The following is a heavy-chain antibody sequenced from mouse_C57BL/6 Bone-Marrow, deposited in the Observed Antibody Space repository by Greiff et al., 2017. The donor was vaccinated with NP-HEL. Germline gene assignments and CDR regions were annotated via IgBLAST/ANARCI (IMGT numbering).Heavy chain of an antibody. Sequence: EVKLVESGGGLVQSGRSLRLSCATSGFTFSDFYMEWVRQAPGKGLEWIAASRNKANDYTTEYSASVKGRFIVSRDTSQSILYLQMNALRAEDTAIYYCARALYDYTWFAYWGQGTLVTVSA. D-gene: IGHD2-4*01. CDR3: ARALYDYTWFAY. J-gene: IGHJ3*01. CDR1: GFTFSDFY. V-gene: IGHV7-1*01. CDR2: SRNKANDYTT.